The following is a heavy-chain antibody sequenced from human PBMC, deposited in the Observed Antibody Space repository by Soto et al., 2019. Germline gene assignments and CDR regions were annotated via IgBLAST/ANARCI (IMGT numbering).Heavy chain of an antibody. CDR2: ISAYNGNT. D-gene: IGHD3-22*01. V-gene: IGHV1-18*01. CDR3: AREPPYSSGYNTLYYYYYGMDV. Sequence: QVQLVQSGAEVKKPGASVKVSCKASGYTFTSYGISWVRQAPGQGLEWMGWISAYNGNTNYAQKLQGRVTMTTDTSTSTAYMELRSLRSDDTAMYYCAREPPYSSGYNTLYYYYYGMDVWGQGTTVTVSS. J-gene: IGHJ6*02. CDR1: GYTFTSYG.